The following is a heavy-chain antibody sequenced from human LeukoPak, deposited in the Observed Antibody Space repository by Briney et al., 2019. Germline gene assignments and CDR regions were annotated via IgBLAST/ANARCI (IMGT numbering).Heavy chain of an antibody. V-gene: IGHV3-21*01. J-gene: IGHJ4*02. Sequence: PGGSLRLSCVASGFTFSDYWMTWVRQAPGTGLEWVASISYGDNHINYAASVKGRFTISRDNAKNSLYLQMDNLRVDDTAVYYCARVHSAAGNQYGSGNSDFWGQGTLVTVSS. CDR2: ISYGDNHI. CDR3: ARVHSAAGNQYGSGNSDF. D-gene: IGHD3-10*01. CDR1: GFTFSDYW.